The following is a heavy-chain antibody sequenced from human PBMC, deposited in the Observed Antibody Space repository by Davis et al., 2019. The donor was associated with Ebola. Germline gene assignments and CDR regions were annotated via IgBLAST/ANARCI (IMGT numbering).Heavy chain of an antibody. CDR2: ISGSVAST. J-gene: IGHJ2*01. V-gene: IGHV3-23*01. D-gene: IGHD2-21*02. CDR3: AKYAGRVTANWYFYH. CDR1: GFTFSTYA. Sequence: GESLKISCAASGFTFSTYAMGWVRQAPGKGLEWVSTISGSVASTYYADSMKGRFTISRDNSKNTLYLQVNSLRAEDTAVYYCAKYAGRVTANWYFYHWGRGALVTVSS.